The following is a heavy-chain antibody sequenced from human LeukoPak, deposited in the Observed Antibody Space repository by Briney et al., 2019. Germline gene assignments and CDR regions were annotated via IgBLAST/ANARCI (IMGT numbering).Heavy chain of an antibody. CDR2: IYYSGST. CDR1: GGSISSYY. CDR3: AREEGVATIGPDY. D-gene: IGHD5-12*01. J-gene: IGHJ4*02. Sequence: SETLSLTCTVSGGSISSYYWSWIRQPPGKGLEWIRYIYYSGSTNYNPSLKSRVTISVDTSKNQFSLKLSSVTAADTAVYYCAREEGVATIGPDYWGQGTLVTVSS. V-gene: IGHV4-59*01.